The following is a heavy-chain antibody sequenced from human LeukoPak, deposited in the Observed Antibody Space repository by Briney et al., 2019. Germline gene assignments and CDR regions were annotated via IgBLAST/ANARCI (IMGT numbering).Heavy chain of an antibody. CDR1: GFTFNTYT. D-gene: IGHD5-12*01. V-gene: IGHV3-21*01. CDR2: ITASSTAI. CDR3: ARVKWPYGFDP. J-gene: IGHJ5*02. Sequence: GGSLRLSCAASGFTFNTYTMNWVRQAPGKGLEWVSSITASSTAIYSADSVKGRFTISRDNAKNSLYLQMNSLRAEDTAVYYCARVKWPYGFDPWGQGTLVTVSS.